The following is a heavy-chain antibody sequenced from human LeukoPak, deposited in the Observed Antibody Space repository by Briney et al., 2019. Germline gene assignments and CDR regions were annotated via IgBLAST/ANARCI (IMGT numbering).Heavy chain of an antibody. J-gene: IGHJ6*02. CDR2: INPNSGGT. D-gene: IGHD3-10*01. CDR1: GYTFTSYG. Sequence: GASVKVSCKASGYTFTSYGISWVRQAPGQGLEWMGWINPNSGGTNYAQKFQGRVTMTRDTSISTAYMELSRLRSDDTAVYYCARERVGIGDYGMDVWRQGTTVTVSS. V-gene: IGHV1-2*02. CDR3: ARERVGIGDYGMDV.